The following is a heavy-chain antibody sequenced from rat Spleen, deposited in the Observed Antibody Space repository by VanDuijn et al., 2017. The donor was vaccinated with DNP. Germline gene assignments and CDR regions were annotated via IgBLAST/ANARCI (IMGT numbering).Heavy chain of an antibody. CDR3: SSGGPDMIQGNWFAY. CDR1: GFTFSNYY. Sequence: EVQLVESGGGLVQPGRSLKLSCAASGFTFSNYYMAWVRQAPKKGLEWVATISTGGSRAYYPDSVKGRFMISKDDARNTGYLQMNNLRSEDTAMYYCSSGGPDMIQGNWFAYWCQGTLVTVSS. D-gene: IGHD2-3*01. V-gene: IGHV5-25*01. CDR2: ISTGGSRA. J-gene: IGHJ3*01.